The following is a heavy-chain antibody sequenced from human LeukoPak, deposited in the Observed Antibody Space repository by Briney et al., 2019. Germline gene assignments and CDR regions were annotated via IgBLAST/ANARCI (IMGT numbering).Heavy chain of an antibody. CDR1: GASISSGGYF. CDR3: AGHHPRNTVDF. J-gene: IGHJ4*02. CDR2: ISDIGSI. V-gene: IGHV4-61*08. D-gene: IGHD2-8*02. Sequence: SETLSLTCTVSGASISSGGYFWTWIRQHPGKGLEWIGYISDIGSINYNPSLKSRVTISLDTSKNQFSLKLSSVTAADTAVYYCAGHHPRNTVDFWGQGTLVTVSS.